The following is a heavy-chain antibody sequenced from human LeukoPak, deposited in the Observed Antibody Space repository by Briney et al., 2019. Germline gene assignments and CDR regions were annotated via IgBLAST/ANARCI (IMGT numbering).Heavy chain of an antibody. J-gene: IGHJ6*04. CDR1: GYIITSYW. CDR3: ARLGLVAAGYGMDV. D-gene: IGHD2-8*02. V-gene: IGHV5-10-1*01. Sequence: GESLKISCKGSGYIITSYWISCVRQMPGKGLEWMRRIDHSRSYTNYSPSFQGHVTISADKSISTAYLQWSSLKASDTAMYYCARLGLVAAGYGMDVWGKGTTVTVSS. CDR2: IDHSRSYT.